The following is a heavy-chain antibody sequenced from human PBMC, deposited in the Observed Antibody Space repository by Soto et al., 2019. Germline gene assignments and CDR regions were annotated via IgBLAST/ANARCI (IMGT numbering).Heavy chain of an antibody. V-gene: IGHV3-23*01. CDR1: GFTFSGYA. D-gene: IGHD2-2*01. CDR3: AKNYQFDS. CDR2: VSTSGVT. Sequence: GGSLRLSCAASGFTFSGYAVSWVRQAPGKGLDWVSSVSTSGVTYYADSVKGRFTSSRDNSKNTLYLQLNSLRAEDTAVYYCAKNYQFDSWGQGTRVTVSS. J-gene: IGHJ4*02.